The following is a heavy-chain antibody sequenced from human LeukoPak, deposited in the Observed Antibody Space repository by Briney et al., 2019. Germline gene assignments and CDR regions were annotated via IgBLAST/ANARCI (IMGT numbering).Heavy chain of an antibody. J-gene: IGHJ3*02. CDR2: IYHSGST. CDR3: ARDKYAFDT. Sequence: SETXSLTCTVSGYSISSGYYWGWIRPPPGKGLEWIGSIYHSGSTYYNPSLKSRVTISVDTSRNQFSLKLSSVTAADTAVYYCARDKYAFDTWGQGTMVTVSS. CDR1: GYSISSGYY. V-gene: IGHV4-38-2*02.